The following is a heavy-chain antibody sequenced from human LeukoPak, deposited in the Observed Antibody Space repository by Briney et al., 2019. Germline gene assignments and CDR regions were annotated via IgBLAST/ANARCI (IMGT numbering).Heavy chain of an antibody. Sequence: ASVKVSCKASGYTFTGYYMHWVRQAPGQGLEWMGWINPNSGGTNYAQKFQGRVTMTRDTSISTAYMELSRLRSDDTAVYYCARDPSLTYGDYFFGYWGQGTLVTVSS. J-gene: IGHJ4*02. D-gene: IGHD4-17*01. CDR2: INPNSGGT. V-gene: IGHV1-2*02. CDR1: GYTFTGYY. CDR3: ARDPSLTYGDYFFGY.